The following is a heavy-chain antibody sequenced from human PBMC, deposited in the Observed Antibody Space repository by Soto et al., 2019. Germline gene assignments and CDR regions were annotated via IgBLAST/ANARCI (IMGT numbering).Heavy chain of an antibody. V-gene: IGHV4-31*03. J-gene: IGHJ5*02. CDR1: GGSISRGGYY. Sequence: QVQLQESGPGLVKPSQTLSLTCTVSGGSISRGGYYWTWIRLHPGKGLEWIGYIYYSGSTYYNPSLKSRLTISLDTSKNQFSLKLSSVTAADTAVYYCARSVFPWGQGTLVTVSS. CDR3: ARSVFP. CDR2: IYYSGST.